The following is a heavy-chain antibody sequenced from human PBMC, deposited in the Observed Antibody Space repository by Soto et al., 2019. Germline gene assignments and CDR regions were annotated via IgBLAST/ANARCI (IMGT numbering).Heavy chain of an antibody. Sequence: ASVKVSCKASGHTFTSYGISWVRQAPGQGLEWMGWISAYNGNTNYAQKLQGRVTMTTDTSTSTAYMELRSLRSDDTAVYYCALITFGGGVFDYWGQGTLVTVSS. CDR2: ISAYNGNT. CDR3: ALITFGGGVFDY. V-gene: IGHV1-18*01. J-gene: IGHJ4*02. D-gene: IGHD3-16*01. CDR1: GHTFTSYG.